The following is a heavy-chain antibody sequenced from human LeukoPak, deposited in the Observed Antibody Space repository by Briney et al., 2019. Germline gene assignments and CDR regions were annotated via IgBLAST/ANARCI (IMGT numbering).Heavy chain of an antibody. J-gene: IGHJ5*02. CDR1: GYTFTSYD. Sequence: GASVKVSCKASGYTFTSYDINWVRQATGQGLEWMGWMNPNSGNTGYAQKFQGRVTMTRNTSISTAYMELSSLGSEDTAVYYCARGSSTNMAVDPWGQGTLVTVSS. CDR3: ARGSSTNMAVDP. CDR2: MNPNSGNT. V-gene: IGHV1-8*01. D-gene: IGHD2-2*01.